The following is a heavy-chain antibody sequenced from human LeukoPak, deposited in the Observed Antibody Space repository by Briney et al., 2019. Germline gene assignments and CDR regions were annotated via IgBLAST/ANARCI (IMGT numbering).Heavy chain of an antibody. Sequence: PGGSLRLSCAASGFTFSNYWMTWVRQAPGKGLEWVANIKHDGSEDYYLDSVKGRFTISRDNAKSSMWLQMNSLRDEDTAVYYCARDLIVPDAMTGSGSYSTDYWGQGTLATVSS. J-gene: IGHJ4*02. V-gene: IGHV3-7*03. D-gene: IGHD3-10*01. CDR3: ARDLIVPDAMTGSGSYSTDY. CDR1: GFTFSNYW. CDR2: IKHDGSED.